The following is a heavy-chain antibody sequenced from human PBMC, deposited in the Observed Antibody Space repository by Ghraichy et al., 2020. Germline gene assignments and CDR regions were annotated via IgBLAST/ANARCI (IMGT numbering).Heavy chain of an antibody. J-gene: IGHJ4*02. CDR3: ARDPGSEGYEDFDY. CDR1: GFTFSSYS. Sequence: LSLTCAASGFTFSSYSMNWVRQAPGKGLEWVSSISSSSSYIYYADSVKGRFTISRDNAKNSLYLQMNSLRAEDTAVYYCARDPGSEGYEDFDYWGQGTLVTVSS. D-gene: IGHD5-12*01. CDR2: ISSSSSYI. V-gene: IGHV3-21*01.